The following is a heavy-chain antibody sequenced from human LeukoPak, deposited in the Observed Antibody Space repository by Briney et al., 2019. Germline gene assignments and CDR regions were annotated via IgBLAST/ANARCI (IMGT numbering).Heavy chain of an antibody. CDR3: VKERLQFSSSSLSFDY. J-gene: IGHJ4*02. D-gene: IGHD5-24*01. CDR2: ISSDGGST. Sequence: PGGSLRLSCLASGFTFSTYAIHWVRQAPGKGLEYVSAISSDGGSTYYADSVKGRFTISRDNSKNTLYLQMSSLRAEDTAVYYCVKERLQFSSSSLSFDYWGQGTLVTVSS. V-gene: IGHV3-64D*06. CDR1: GFTFSTYA.